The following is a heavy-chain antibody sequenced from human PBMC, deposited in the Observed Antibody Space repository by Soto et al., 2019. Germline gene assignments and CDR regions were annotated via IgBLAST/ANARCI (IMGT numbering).Heavy chain of an antibody. J-gene: IGHJ4*02. V-gene: IGHV3-23*01. D-gene: IGHD6-19*01. CDR2: ISGSGGST. CDR3: ASRSSGWYFDY. Sequence: VXHAPGKGLEWVSVISGSGGSTYYADSVKGRFTISRDNSKNTLYLQMNSLRAEDTAVYYCASRSSGWYFDYWGQGTLVTVSS.